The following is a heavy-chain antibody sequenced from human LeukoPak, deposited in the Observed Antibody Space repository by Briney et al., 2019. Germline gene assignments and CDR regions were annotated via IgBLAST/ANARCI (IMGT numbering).Heavy chain of an antibody. Sequence: SETLSLTCAVYGGSFSGYYWSWIRQPPGKGLEWIGEINHSGSTNYNPSLKSRVTISVDTSKNQFSLKLSSVTAADTAVYYRARVQLERRELDYWGQGTLVTVSS. J-gene: IGHJ4*02. CDR2: INHSGST. CDR3: ARVQLERRELDY. V-gene: IGHV4-34*01. CDR1: GGSFSGYY. D-gene: IGHD1-1*01.